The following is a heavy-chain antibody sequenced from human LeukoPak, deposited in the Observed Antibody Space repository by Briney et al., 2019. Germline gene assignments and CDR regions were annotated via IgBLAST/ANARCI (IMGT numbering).Heavy chain of an antibody. V-gene: IGHV1-69*05. J-gene: IGHJ4*02. Sequence: GSSVKVSCKASGGTFSSYAISWVRQAPGQGLEWMGRIIPIFGTANYAQKFQARVTITTDESTNTAYMELSSLRSEDTAVYYCASAGYYYGSGSYYNGPFDYWGQGTLVTVSS. CDR3: ASAGYYYGSGSYYNGPFDY. D-gene: IGHD3-10*01. CDR2: IIPIFGTA. CDR1: GGTFSSYA.